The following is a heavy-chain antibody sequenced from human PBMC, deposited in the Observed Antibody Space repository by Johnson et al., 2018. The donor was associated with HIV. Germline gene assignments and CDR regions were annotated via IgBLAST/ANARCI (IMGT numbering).Heavy chain of an antibody. CDR2: ISYDGINK. J-gene: IGHJ3*01. CDR3: AQDLSSELLWFFRDAFDV. Sequence: QVQLVESGGGVVQPGGSLRLSCAASGITFSSYGMHWVRQAPGRGLEWVAVISYDGINKYYADSVKGRFTISRDNSKNTLFMQMNSLRAEDTAVYYCAQDLSSELLWFFRDAFDVWGQWSMVTVSS. D-gene: IGHD3-10*01. CDR1: GITFSSYG. V-gene: IGHV3-30*18.